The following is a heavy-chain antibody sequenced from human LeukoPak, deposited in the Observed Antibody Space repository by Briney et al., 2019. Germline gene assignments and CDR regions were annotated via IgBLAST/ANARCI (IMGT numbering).Heavy chain of an antibody. CDR3: ARDDSSGYYEGLSDY. V-gene: IGHV1-2*02. CDR2: INPNSGGT. Sequence: GASVKVSCKASGYTFTGYYMHWVRQAPGQGLEWMGWINPNSGGTNYAQKFQGRVTMTRDTSISTAYMELSRLRSDDTAVYYCARDDSSGYYEGLSDYWGQGTLVTVSS. D-gene: IGHD3-22*01. J-gene: IGHJ4*02. CDR1: GYTFTGYY.